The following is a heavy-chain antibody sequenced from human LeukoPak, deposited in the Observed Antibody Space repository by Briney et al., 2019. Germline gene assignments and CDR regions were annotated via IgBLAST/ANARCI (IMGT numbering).Heavy chain of an antibody. Sequence: GASVKVSCKASGGTFSSYAISWVRQAPGQGLEWMGGIIPIFGTANYAQKFQGRVTITADESTSTAYMELSSLRSEDTAVYYCAREPGGYSYGLSLDYWGQGTLVTVSS. D-gene: IGHD5-18*01. CDR2: IIPIFGTA. CDR1: GGTFSSYA. CDR3: AREPGGYSYGLSLDY. J-gene: IGHJ4*02. V-gene: IGHV1-69*13.